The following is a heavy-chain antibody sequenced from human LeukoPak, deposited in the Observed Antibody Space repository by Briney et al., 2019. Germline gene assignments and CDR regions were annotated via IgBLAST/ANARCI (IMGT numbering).Heavy chain of an antibody. CDR3: ARGAVIVPAAMTIYYYYYYMDV. CDR2: INPNGGST. V-gene: IGHV1-46*01. J-gene: IGHJ6*03. CDR1: GYTFTSHY. Sequence: ASVKVSCKASGYTFTSHYMHWVRQAPGQGLEWMGIINPNGGSTNYAQKFQGRVTVTRDMSTSTVYMELSSLRSEDTAVYYCARGAVIVPAAMTIYYYYYYMDVWGKGTTVTVSS. D-gene: IGHD2-2*01.